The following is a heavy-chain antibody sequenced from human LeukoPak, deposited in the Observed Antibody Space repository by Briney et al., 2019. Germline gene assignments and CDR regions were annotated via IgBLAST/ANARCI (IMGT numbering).Heavy chain of an antibody. V-gene: IGHV4-39*01. Sequence: SETLSLTCTVSGXSISSSSYCWGWIRQPPGKGLEWIGSIYYSGSSYYTPSLKSRLTISVDTSKDQFSLKLTSVTAADTAVYYCAASGYSTRWYYYDFWGQGTLVTVSS. CDR2: IYYSGSS. CDR1: GXSISSSSYC. CDR3: AASGYSTRWYYYDF. J-gene: IGHJ4*02. D-gene: IGHD2-8*01.